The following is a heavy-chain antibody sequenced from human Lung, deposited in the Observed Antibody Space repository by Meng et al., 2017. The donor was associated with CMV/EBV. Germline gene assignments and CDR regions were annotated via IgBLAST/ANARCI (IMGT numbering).Heavy chain of an antibody. J-gene: IGHJ6*02. CDR2: ISYDGSNK. CDR3: VRDQGGESMIAVLIERFGMDV. D-gene: IGHD3-22*01. V-gene: IGHV3-30*04. Sequence: GESXKISCAASGFTFNTYAMHWVRQAPGKGLEWVAVISYDGSNKYTADSVQGRLTISRDNSKNNLYLQMNSLTVEDTAVYYCVRDQGGESMIAVLIERFGMDVWXQGTXVTVSS. CDR1: GFTFNTYA.